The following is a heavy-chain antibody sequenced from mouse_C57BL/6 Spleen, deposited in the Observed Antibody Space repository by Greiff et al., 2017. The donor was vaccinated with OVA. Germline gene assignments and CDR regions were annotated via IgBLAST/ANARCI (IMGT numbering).Heavy chain of an antibody. CDR3: ARPEGYDGYAMDY. Sequence: EVKLVESGGGLVKPGGSLKLSCAASGFTFSDYGMHWVRQAPEKGLEWVAYISSGSSTLYYADTVTGRFTISRDNAKNTLFLQMTSMRSEDTARDYCARPEGYDGYAMDYWGQGTSVTVSA. V-gene: IGHV5-17*01. J-gene: IGHJ4*01. CDR2: ISSGSSTL. CDR1: GFTFSDYG. D-gene: IGHD2-2*01.